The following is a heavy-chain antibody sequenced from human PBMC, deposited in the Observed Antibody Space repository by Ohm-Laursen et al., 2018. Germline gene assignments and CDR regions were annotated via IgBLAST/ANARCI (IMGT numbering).Heavy chain of an antibody. Sequence: SLRLSCSASGFTFRDHYMDWVRQAPGKGLEWVSAISGSGGSTYYADSVKGRFTISRDNAKNSLYLQMDSLRADDTAVYYCVRDHQYTFDVWGQGTVVTVSS. D-gene: IGHD2/OR15-2a*01. CDR1: GFTFRDHY. CDR3: VRDHQYTFDV. J-gene: IGHJ3*01. V-gene: IGHV3-23*01. CDR2: ISGSGGST.